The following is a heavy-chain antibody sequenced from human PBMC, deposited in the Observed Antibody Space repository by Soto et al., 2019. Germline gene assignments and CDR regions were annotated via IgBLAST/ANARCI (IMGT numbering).Heavy chain of an antibody. CDR2: ISSSSSTI. Sequence: EVQLVESGGGLVQPGGSLRLSCAASGFTFSSYSMNWVRQAPGKGLEWVSYISSSSSTIFYADSVKGRFTISRDNAKNSLYLQMNSLRAEGTAVYYCARDKRTPSRRFDYWGQGTLVTVSS. CDR1: GFTFSSYS. CDR3: ARDKRTPSRRFDY. J-gene: IGHJ4*02. V-gene: IGHV3-48*01.